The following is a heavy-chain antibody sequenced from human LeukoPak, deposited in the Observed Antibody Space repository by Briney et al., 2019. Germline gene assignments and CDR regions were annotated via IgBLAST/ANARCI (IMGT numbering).Heavy chain of an antibody. CDR3: ARSAGIAATIVLGY. D-gene: IGHD5-12*01. CDR2: IYSGGAT. J-gene: IGHJ4*02. V-gene: IGHV3-66*01. CDR1: GFTVSSNY. Sequence: PGGSLRLSCAGSGFTVSSNYMSWVRQAPGKGLEWVSIIYSGGATSYAGSVKGRFTISRDNSKNTLYLQMSSLRAEDTAVYYCARSAGIAATIVLGYWGQGTLVTVSS.